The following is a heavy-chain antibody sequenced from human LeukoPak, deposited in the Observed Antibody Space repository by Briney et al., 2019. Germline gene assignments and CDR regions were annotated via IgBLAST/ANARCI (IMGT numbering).Heavy chain of an antibody. CDR1: GFTFSDYW. CDR3: AKDPDKIQLWFYFDY. D-gene: IGHD5-18*01. J-gene: IGHJ4*02. CDR2: INTDGSIT. Sequence: GGSLRLSCAASGFTFSDYWIHWVRQAPGKGLVWVSRINTDGSITNYADSVKGRFSISRDNAKNTLYLQMNSLRAEDTAVYYCAKDPDKIQLWFYFDYWGQGTLVTVSS. V-gene: IGHV3-74*01.